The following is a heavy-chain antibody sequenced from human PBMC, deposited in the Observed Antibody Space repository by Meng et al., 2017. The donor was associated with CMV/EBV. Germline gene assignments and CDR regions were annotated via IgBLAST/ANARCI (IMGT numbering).Heavy chain of an antibody. V-gene: IGHV3-66*02. D-gene: IGHD2-15*01. CDR2: IYNDGGT. CDR3: ARDRTGGGGLDGMDV. J-gene: IGHJ6*02. CDR1: GFIVSSHY. Sequence: GGSLRLSCAASGFIVSSHYMNWVRQTPGVALEWVSLIYNDGGTYYADSVKGRFTISRDNSKNTLYLQMKSLRADDTAVYYCARDRTGGGGLDGMDVWGQGTTVTVSS.